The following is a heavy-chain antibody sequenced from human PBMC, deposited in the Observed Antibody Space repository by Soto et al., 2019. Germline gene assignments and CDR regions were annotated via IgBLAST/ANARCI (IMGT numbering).Heavy chain of an antibody. V-gene: IGHV3-23*01. D-gene: IGHD3-9*01. CDR3: AKGPEYDILTGCDY. CDR1: GFTFSLSA. CDR2: LSGGGSTT. J-gene: IGHJ4*02. Sequence: EVQLLESGGGFVQPGESLRLSCAASGFTFSLSAMSWVRQAPGRGXXWVSSLSGGGSTTDYADSVKGRFTISRDNSKNTVHLQMNSLRAEDTAVYYCAKGPEYDILTGCDYWGQGALVTVSS.